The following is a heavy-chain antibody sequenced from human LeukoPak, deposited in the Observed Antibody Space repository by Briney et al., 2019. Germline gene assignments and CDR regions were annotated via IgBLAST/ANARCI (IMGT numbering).Heavy chain of an antibody. CDR3: ARDYYSSGSGWFDP. CDR2: ISAYNGNT. Sequence: ASVKVSFKASGYTFTSYGISWVRQAPGQGLEWMGWISAYNGNTNYAQKLQGRVTMTTDTSTSTAYMELRSLRSDDTAVYYCARDYYSSGSGWFDPWGQGTLVTVSS. V-gene: IGHV1-18*01. J-gene: IGHJ5*02. D-gene: IGHD6-19*01. CDR1: GYTFTSYG.